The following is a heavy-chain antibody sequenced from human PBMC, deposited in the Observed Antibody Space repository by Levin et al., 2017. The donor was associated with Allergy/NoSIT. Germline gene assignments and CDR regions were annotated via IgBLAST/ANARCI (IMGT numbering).Heavy chain of an antibody. D-gene: IGHD3-10*01. V-gene: IGHV3-30-3*01. J-gene: IGHJ5*02. CDR2: ISYDGSNK. Sequence: GESLKISCAASGFTFSNYAMHWVRQAPGKGLEWVAVISYDGSNKYYADSVKGRFTISRDNSKNTLYLQMNSLRAEDTAVYYCARDLMGFGEGNWFDPWGQGTLVTVSS. CDR3: ARDLMGFGEGNWFDP. CDR1: GFTFSNYA.